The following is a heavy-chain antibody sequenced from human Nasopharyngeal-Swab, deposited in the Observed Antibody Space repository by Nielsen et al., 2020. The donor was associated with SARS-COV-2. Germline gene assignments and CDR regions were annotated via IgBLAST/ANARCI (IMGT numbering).Heavy chain of an antibody. D-gene: IGHD6-19*01. J-gene: IGHJ4*02. CDR2: VYSTGST. Sequence: SETLSLTCTVSGGSISDYFWSWIRQPPGKGLEWIGYVYSTGSTDYNPSLQSRLTISVVTSKNQFSLKLSSVTAGDTAVYYCARSPSGWWGLIDFWGQGTLVTVSS. CDR3: ARSPSGWWGLIDF. V-gene: IGHV4-59*01. CDR1: GGSISDYF.